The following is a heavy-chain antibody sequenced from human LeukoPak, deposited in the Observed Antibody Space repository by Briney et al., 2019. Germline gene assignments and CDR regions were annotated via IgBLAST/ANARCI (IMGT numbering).Heavy chain of an antibody. CDR3: ARDAWIQLFDAFDI. J-gene: IGHJ3*02. D-gene: IGHD5-18*01. V-gene: IGHV3-11*04. Sequence: GGSLRLSCAASGFTFSDYYMSWIRQAPGKGLEWVSYISSSGSTIYYADSVKGRFTISRDNAKNSLYLQMNSLRAVDTAVYYCARDAWIQLFDAFDIWGQGTMVTVSS. CDR2: ISSSGSTI. CDR1: GFTFSDYY.